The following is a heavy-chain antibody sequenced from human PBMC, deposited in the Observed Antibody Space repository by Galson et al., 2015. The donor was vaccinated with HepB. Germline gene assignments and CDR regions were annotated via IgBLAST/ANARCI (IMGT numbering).Heavy chain of an antibody. Sequence: SLRLSCAASGFTFTNYGIHWVRQAPGAGLEWVAVIWFDGSKTNYAESVKGRFSISRDDSKNTVTLQMKSLRAVDTAIYYCARDGGAASGTWYYFNFWGQGTLVSVSS. V-gene: IGHV3-33*01. CDR1: GFTFTNYG. J-gene: IGHJ4*02. CDR2: IWFDGSKT. D-gene: IGHD6-13*01. CDR3: ARDGGAASGTWYYFNF.